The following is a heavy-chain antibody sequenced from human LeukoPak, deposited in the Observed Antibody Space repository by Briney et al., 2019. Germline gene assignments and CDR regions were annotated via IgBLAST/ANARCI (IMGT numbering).Heavy chain of an antibody. J-gene: IGHJ4*02. CDR3: ARSDQLLSVNDY. CDR1: GFTFSSYA. CDR2: ISSNGGST. D-gene: IGHD2-2*01. V-gene: IGHV3-64*01. Sequence: PGGSLRLSCAASGFTFSSYAMHWVRQAPGKGLEYVSAISSNGGSTYYANSVKGRFTISRDNSKNTLYLQMGSLRAEDMAVYYCARSDQLLSVNDYWGQGTLVTVSS.